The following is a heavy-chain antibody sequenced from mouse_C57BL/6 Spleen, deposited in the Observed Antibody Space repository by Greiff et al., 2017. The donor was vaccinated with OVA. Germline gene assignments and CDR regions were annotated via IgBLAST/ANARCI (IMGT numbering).Heavy chain of an antibody. Sequence: VQLQRPGTELVKPGASVKLSCKASGYTFTSYWMHWVKQRPGQGLEWIGNINPSNGGTNYNEKFKSKATLTVDKSSSTAYMQLSSLTSEDSAVYYCARWGGSTFYWYFDVWGTGTTVTVSS. CDR3: ARWGGSTFYWYFDV. CDR2: INPSNGGT. V-gene: IGHV1-53*01. CDR1: GYTFTSYW. J-gene: IGHJ1*03. D-gene: IGHD2-1*01.